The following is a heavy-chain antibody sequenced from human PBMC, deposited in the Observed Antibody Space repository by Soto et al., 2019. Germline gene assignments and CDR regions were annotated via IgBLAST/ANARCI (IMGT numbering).Heavy chain of an antibody. J-gene: IGHJ4*02. V-gene: IGHV1-69*01. D-gene: IGHD5-12*01. CDR3: ARDGGYVGY. CDR1: GGTFSSYA. Sequence: QVQLVQSGAEVKKTGTSVKVSCKASGGTFSSYAISWVRQSPGQGLEWMGGIIPSFGTANYAQKFQGRVTITADESTSTAYMELSSLRSEDTAVYYCARDGGYVGYWGQGTLVTVSS. CDR2: IIPSFGTA.